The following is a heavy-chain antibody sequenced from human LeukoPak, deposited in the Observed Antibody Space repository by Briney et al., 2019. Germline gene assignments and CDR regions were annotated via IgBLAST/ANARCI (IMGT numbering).Heavy chain of an antibody. Sequence: SETLSLTCTVSGGSISSYYWSWIRQPPGKGLEWIGYIYYSGSTNYNPSLKSRVTISVDTSKNQFSLKLSSVTAADTAVYYCARELGGDYYDYWGQGTLVTVSS. CDR1: GGSISSYY. V-gene: IGHV4-59*01. J-gene: IGHJ4*02. CDR3: ARELGGDYYDY. D-gene: IGHD3-16*01. CDR2: IYYSGST.